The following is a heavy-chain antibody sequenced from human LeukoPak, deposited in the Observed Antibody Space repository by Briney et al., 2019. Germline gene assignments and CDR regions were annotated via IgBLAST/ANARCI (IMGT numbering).Heavy chain of an antibody. V-gene: IGHV4-39*01. J-gene: IGHJ4*02. CDR1: GGSISSSSYY. CDR3: ARLEAEGLVITH. D-gene: IGHD3/OR15-3a*01. Sequence: SETLSLTCTVSGGSISSSSYYWGWIRQPPGKGLEWIGSIYYSGSTYYNPSLKSRVTMSVDTSKNQFSLKLSSVTAADTAVYYCARLEAEGLVITHWGQGTLVTVSS. CDR2: IYYSGST.